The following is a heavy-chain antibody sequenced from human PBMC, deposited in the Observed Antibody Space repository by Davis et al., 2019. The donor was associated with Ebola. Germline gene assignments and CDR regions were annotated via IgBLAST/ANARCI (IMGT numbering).Heavy chain of an antibody. V-gene: IGHV4-30-4*02. CDR1: GGSISSGDYY. Sequence: PSETLSLTCTVSGGSISSGDYYWSWIRQPPGKGLEWIGYIYYSGSTYYNPSLKSRVTISVDTSKNQFSLKLSSVTAADTAVYYCARGATHCSSTSCLYYYYYYYMDVWGKGTTVTVSS. CDR3: ARGATHCSSTSCLYYYYYYYMDV. D-gene: IGHD2-2*01. J-gene: IGHJ6*03. CDR2: IYYSGST.